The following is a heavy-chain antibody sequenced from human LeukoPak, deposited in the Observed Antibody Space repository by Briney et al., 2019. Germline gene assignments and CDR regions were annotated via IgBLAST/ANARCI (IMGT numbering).Heavy chain of an antibody. J-gene: IGHJ5*02. CDR3: ARRPLVAGTWGLFP. D-gene: IGHD6-19*01. CDR2: INHSGST. Sequence: SETLSLTCTVSGGSLSSYYWNWIRQPPGKGLEWIGEINHSGSTNYNPSLKSRVTISVDTSKNQFSLKLSSVTAADTAVYYCARRPLVAGTWGLFPWGQGTLVTVSS. CDR1: GGSLSSYY. V-gene: IGHV4-34*01.